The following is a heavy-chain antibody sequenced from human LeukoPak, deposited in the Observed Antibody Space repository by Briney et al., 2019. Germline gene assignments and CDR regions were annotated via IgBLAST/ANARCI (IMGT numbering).Heavy chain of an antibody. CDR3: ARVLPPYYDASGSYSYYFDY. D-gene: IGHD3-10*01. CDR1: GFTFSRYW. CDR2: IKQDGSEK. J-gene: IGHJ4*02. Sequence: QPGGSLRLSCAASGFTFSRYWMTWVRQAPGKGLEWVANIKQDGSEKYYVDSVKGRFTISRDNAKNSLYLQMNSLRAEDTAVYYCARVLPPYYDASGSYSYYFDYWGQGTLVTVSS. V-gene: IGHV3-7*01.